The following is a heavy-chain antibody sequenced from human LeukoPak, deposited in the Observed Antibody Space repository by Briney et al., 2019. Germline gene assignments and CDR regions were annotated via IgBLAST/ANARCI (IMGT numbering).Heavy chain of an antibody. CDR2: INHSGST. CDR3: ARVLAAAGTSYYFDY. J-gene: IGHJ4*02. D-gene: IGHD6-13*01. V-gene: IGHV4-34*01. Sequence: SETLSLTCAVYGGSFSGYYWSWIRQPPGKGLEWIGEINHSGSTNYNPSLKSRVTISVDTSKNQFSLKLSSVTAADTAVYYCARVLAAAGTSYYFDYWGQGTLDTVCS. CDR1: GGSFSGYY.